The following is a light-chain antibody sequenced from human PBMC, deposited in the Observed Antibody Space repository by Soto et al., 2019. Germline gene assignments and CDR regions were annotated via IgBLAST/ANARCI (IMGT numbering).Light chain of an antibody. J-gene: IGKJ5*01. CDR3: QQYHNLPIT. V-gene: IGKV1-33*01. Sequence: EIQMTHSPSSLSASVGDGVTMTRQASQDISSSLNWYQQKPGKAPKLLIYDASNLETGVPSRFSGSGSGTDFTFTISSLQPEDIGTYYCQQYHNLPITSGQGTRPEI. CDR1: QDISSS. CDR2: DAS.